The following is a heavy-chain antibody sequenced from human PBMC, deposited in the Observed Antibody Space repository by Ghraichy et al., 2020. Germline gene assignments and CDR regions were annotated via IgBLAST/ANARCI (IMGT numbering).Heavy chain of an antibody. CDR1: GGSISSYY. CDR2: IYTSGST. D-gene: IGHD3-16*01. CDR3: ARGIMITFGGAHGWFDP. J-gene: IGHJ5*02. Sequence: SETLSLTCTVSGGSISSYYWSWIRQPPGKGLEWIGYIYTSGSTNYNPSLKSRVTISVDTSKNQFSLKLSSVTAADTAVYYCARGIMITFGGAHGWFDPWGQGTLVTVSS. V-gene: IGHV4-4*09.